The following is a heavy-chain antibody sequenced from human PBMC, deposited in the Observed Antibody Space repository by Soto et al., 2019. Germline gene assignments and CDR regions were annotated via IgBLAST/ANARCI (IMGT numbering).Heavy chain of an antibody. D-gene: IGHD5-18*01. CDR2: LSYSGTT. J-gene: IGHJ6*02. CDR3: ARHEAASASSFYGMDL. Sequence: SETLSLTCTVSGASISSSSYFWGWVRQPPGQGPEWIGSLSYSGTTYYNPSLKSRVTISPDTSKNQFSLKLSSVTAADTAMYYCARHEAASASSFYGMDLWGQGTTVTVSS. V-gene: IGHV4-39*01. CDR1: GASISSSSYF.